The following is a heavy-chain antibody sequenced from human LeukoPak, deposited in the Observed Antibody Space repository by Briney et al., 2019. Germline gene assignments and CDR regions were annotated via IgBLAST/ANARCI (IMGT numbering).Heavy chain of an antibody. J-gene: IGHJ5*02. D-gene: IGHD2-2*01. CDR2: IYTSGST. V-gene: IGHV4-4*09. CDR3: AREVPAAMSSPGWFDP. CDR1: GGSISSYY. Sequence: SETLSLTCTVSGGSISSYYWSWIRQPPGKGLEWIGYIYTSGSTNYNPSLKSRVTISVDTSKNQFSLKLSSVTAADTAVYYCAREVPAAMSSPGWFDPWGQGTLVTVSS.